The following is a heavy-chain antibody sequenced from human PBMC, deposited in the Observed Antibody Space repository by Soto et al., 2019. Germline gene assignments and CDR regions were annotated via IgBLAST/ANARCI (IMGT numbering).Heavy chain of an antibody. Sequence: EVQLVESGGGMVQPGGSLRLSCAASGFTFNTYSMNWVRQAPGKGLEGVSYISSGSRTIYYADSVKGRFTISRDNAENSLYLQMNSLRAEDTAVYYCALDEKQLDCFDYWGQGTLVTVSS. V-gene: IGHV3-48*01. J-gene: IGHJ4*02. D-gene: IGHD6-13*01. CDR1: GFTFNTYS. CDR3: ALDEKQLDCFDY. CDR2: ISSGSRTI.